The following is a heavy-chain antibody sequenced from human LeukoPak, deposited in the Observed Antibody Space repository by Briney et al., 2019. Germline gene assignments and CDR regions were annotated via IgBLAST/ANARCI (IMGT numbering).Heavy chain of an antibody. J-gene: IGHJ4*02. Sequence: LETLSLTCTVSGGSISSYYWSWIRQPAGKGLEWIGRIYTSGSTNYDPSLKSRVTMSVDTSKNQFSLKLSSVTAADTAVYYCAREGSIAVAGSRFDYWGQGTLVTVSS. V-gene: IGHV4-4*07. CDR1: GGSISSYY. CDR3: AREGSIAVAGSRFDY. CDR2: IYTSGST. D-gene: IGHD6-19*01.